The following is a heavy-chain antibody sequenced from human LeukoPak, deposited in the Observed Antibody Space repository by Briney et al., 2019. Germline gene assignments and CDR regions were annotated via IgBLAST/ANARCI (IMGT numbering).Heavy chain of an antibody. J-gene: IGHJ6*03. CDR1: GYTFTSYG. D-gene: IGHD6-6*01. V-gene: IGHV1-18*01. CDR3: ARDGDGDSSSSQGYYYYYMDV. CDR2: ISAYNGNT. Sequence: ASVKVSCKASGYTFTSYGISWVRQAPGQGLEWMGWISAYNGNTNYAQKLQGRVTMTTDTSTSTAYMELRSLRPDDTAVYYCARDGDGDSSSSQGYYYYYMDVWGKGTPVTVSS.